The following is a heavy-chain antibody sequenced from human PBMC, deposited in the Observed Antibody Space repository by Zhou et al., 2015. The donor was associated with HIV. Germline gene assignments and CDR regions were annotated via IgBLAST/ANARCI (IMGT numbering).Heavy chain of an antibody. CDR1: GYTFNQYA. J-gene: IGHJ4*02. CDR3: AKDSGWGWHSFH. Sequence: QVQLVQSGADMKKPGASVKVSCKASGYTFNQYAVHWLRQAPGQRLEWMGWINTATGNPEYSQTFQGRITITRDTSASTAYMELSSLRSEDTTVYYCAKDSGWGWHSFHWGQGTPVTVSS. V-gene: IGHV1-3*04. D-gene: IGHD3-10*01. CDR2: INTATGNP.